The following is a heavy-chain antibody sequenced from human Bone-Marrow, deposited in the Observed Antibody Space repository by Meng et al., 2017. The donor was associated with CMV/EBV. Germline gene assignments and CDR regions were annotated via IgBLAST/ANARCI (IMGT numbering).Heavy chain of an antibody. Sequence: GESLKISCAASGFTFSNYWMHWVRQVPGQGLVWVSRINSEGTSRSYAGSVKGRFTTSRDNAENTLYLHMNSLRVDDTAVYYCARESYTDAFDIWGQGIMVTV. D-gene: IGHD3-16*01. CDR2: INSEGTSR. CDR1: GFTFSNYW. CDR3: ARESYTDAFDI. V-gene: IGHV3-74*01. J-gene: IGHJ3*02.